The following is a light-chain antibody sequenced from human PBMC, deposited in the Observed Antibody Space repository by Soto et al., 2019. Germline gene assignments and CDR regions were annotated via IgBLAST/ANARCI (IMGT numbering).Light chain of an antibody. J-gene: IGKJ1*01. CDR2: KVS. CDR3: MQATQFPRT. Sequence: DLVMTQTPLSSPVTLGQPASISCRSSQSLEDTDGNTYLSWLQQRPGQPPRLLIYKVSRRLSGVPDRFSGSGAETDFTLKISRVEPEDVGVYYCMQATQFPRTFGQGTKVEIK. V-gene: IGKV2-24*01. CDR1: QSLEDTDGNTY.